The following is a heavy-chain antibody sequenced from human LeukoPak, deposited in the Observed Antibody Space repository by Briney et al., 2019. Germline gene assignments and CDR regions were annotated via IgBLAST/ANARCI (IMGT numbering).Heavy chain of an antibody. CDR2: TYPDDSDA. CDR3: ARLQRGTQRGTYDI. Sequence: GESLNISCTGSGYTFTNYWIGWVRQMPGKGLEWMAVTYPDDSDARYSPSFQGQLTVLADKTINTAYLQWSSLKASDTAMYFCARLQRGTQRGTYDIWGQGTMVIVSS. CDR1: GYTFTNYW. J-gene: IGHJ3*02. V-gene: IGHV5-51*01. D-gene: IGHD1-1*01.